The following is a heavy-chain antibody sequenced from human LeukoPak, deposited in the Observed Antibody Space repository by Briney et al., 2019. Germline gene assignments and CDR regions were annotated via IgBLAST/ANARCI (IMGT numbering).Heavy chain of an antibody. CDR3: AKDPVRSSSPYYFDY. CDR2: VSGSGGST. D-gene: IGHD6-19*01. CDR1: GFTFSSYA. V-gene: IGHV3-23*01. Sequence: GGSLRLSCAASGFTFSSYAMSWVRQAPGKGLEWVSTVSGSGGSTYYADSVKGRFTISRDNSKNTLYLQMNSLRAEDTAVYYCAKDPVRSSSPYYFDYWGQGTLVTVSS. J-gene: IGHJ4*02.